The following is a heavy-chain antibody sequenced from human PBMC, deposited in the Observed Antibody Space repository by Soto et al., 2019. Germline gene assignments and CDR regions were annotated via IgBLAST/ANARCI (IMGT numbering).Heavy chain of an antibody. Sequence: GGSLRLSCAASGFTFSSYGMHWVRQAPGKGLEWVAVISYDGSNKYYADSVKGRFTISRDNSKNTLYLQMNSLRAEDTAVYYCAKDRPDAFDIWGQGTMVTVSS. V-gene: IGHV3-30*18. D-gene: IGHD6-6*01. CDR3: AKDRPDAFDI. J-gene: IGHJ3*02. CDR1: GFTFSSYG. CDR2: ISYDGSNK.